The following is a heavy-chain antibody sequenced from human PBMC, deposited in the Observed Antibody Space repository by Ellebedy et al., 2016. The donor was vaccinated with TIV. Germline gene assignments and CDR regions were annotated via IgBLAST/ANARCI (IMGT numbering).Heavy chain of an antibody. CDR3: AKVHYYDNSGSPDY. J-gene: IGHJ4*02. CDR2: IWHDGSNK. V-gene: IGHV3-33*06. D-gene: IGHD3-22*01. Sequence: GESLKISCAASGFTFSSHAMHWVRQAPGTGLEWVATIWHDGSNKHYADSVKGRFSISRDNSKNTLYLQMNSLRAEDTAVYYCAKVHYYDNSGSPDYWGQGTLVTVSS. CDR1: GFTFSSHA.